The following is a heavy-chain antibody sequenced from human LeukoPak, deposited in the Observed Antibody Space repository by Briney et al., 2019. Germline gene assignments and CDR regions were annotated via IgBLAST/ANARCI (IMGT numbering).Heavy chain of an antibody. D-gene: IGHD6-13*01. J-gene: IGHJ3*02. CDR1: GFSLSTSGVG. V-gene: IGHV2-5*02. CDR3: AHRVYPKYSSSWYRGVKRDGAFDI. Sequence: ESGPTLVKPTQTLTLTCTFSGFSLSTSGVGVGWIRQPPGKALEWLALIYWDDDKRYSPSLKSRLTITKDTSKNQVVLTMTNMDPVDTATYYCAHRVYPKYSSSWYRGVKRDGAFDIWGQGTMVTVSS. CDR2: IYWDDDK.